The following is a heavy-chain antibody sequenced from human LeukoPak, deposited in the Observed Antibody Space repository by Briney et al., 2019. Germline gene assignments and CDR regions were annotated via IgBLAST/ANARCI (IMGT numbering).Heavy chain of an antibody. CDR1: GYTFTSYG. J-gene: IGHJ5*02. CDR3: AREVMPTVTPPSFDP. V-gene: IGHV1-18*01. Sequence: ASVKVSCKASGYTFTSYGISWVRQAPGQGLEWMGWIGTYNGNTNYAQKLQGRVTMTTDTSTSKAYMELRSLRSDDTAVYYCAREVMPTVTPPSFDPWGQGTLVTVSS. D-gene: IGHD4-17*01. CDR2: IGTYNGNT.